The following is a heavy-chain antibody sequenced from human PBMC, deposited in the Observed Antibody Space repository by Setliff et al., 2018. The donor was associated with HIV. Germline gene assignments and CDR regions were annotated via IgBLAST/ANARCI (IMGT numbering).Heavy chain of an antibody. CDR1: GYSISSGFY. CDR3: ARDAPTVYANGWFDP. Sequence: LSLTCAVSGYSISSGFYWDWIRQPPGKGLEWIGSIYHSGSTYYNPSLRSRVTISVDTSKNQFSLKLSSVTAADTAVYHCARDAPTVYANGWFDPWGQGTLVTVSS. CDR2: IYHSGST. V-gene: IGHV4-38-2*02. D-gene: IGHD2-8*01. J-gene: IGHJ5*02.